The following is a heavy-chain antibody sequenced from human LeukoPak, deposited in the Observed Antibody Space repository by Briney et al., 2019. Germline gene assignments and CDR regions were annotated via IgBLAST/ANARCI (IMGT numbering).Heavy chain of an antibody. CDR2: ISGDGDNT. V-gene: IGHV3-43*02. Sequence: GGSLRLSCAASGFTFDDYAMHWVRQAPGKGLDWVSLISGDGDNTYYADSVKGRFTISSDNSKNSLYLQMNSLRTEDTALYYCAKDVSESGDAFDIWGRGTMVTLSS. CDR1: GFTFDDYA. J-gene: IGHJ3*02. D-gene: IGHD3-3*01. CDR3: AKDVSESGDAFDI.